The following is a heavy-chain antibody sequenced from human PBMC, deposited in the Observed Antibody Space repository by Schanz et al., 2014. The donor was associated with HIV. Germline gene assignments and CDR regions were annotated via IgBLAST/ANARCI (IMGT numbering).Heavy chain of an antibody. D-gene: IGHD5-12*01. CDR2: INGDETEK. J-gene: IGHJ4*02. Sequence: EVRLAESGGALVQPGGSLRLSCAVSGLTFRNYWMAWVRQAPGKGLEWVANINGDETEKYYVDSVRGRFTISRDNAKNSLYLQMNSLRDDDMAVYYCTTDQFGGYFVHWGQGALVTVSS. V-gene: IGHV3-7*01. CDR1: GLTFRNYW. CDR3: TTDQFGGYFVH.